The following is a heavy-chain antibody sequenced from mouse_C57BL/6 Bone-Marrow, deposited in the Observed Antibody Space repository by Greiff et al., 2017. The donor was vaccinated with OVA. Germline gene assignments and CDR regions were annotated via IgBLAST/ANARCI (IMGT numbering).Heavy chain of an antibody. CDR2: IHSNSGST. CDR1: GYTFTSYW. Sequence: QVQLQQPGAELVKPGASVKLSCKASGYTFTSYWMHWVKQRPGQGLEWIGMIHSNSGSTNYHEKFKSKATLTVDKSSSTAYMQLSSLTSEDSAVYYCARSVWALFAYWGQGTLVTVSA. D-gene: IGHD4-1*01. CDR3: ARSVWALFAY. V-gene: IGHV1-64*01. J-gene: IGHJ3*01.